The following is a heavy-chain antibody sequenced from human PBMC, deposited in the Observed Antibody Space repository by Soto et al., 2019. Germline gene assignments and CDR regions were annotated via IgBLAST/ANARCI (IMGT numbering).Heavy chain of an antibody. V-gene: IGHV3-23*01. J-gene: IGHJ6*02. Sequence: GALRLSCAASGFTFSNFVMSWVRHIPGKGLHWVSGITGSGGRAYYADSVKGRFTISRDNSRNTLYLQLSRLGAEDTAMYHCAVHLGQNYYTMGVWGQGTTVTVSS. CDR1: GFTFSNFV. CDR2: ITGSGGRA. CDR3: AVHLGQNYYTMGV.